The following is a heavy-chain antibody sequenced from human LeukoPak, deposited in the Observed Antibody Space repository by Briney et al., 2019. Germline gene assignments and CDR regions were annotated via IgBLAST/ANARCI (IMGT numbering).Heavy chain of an antibody. D-gene: IGHD3-10*01. V-gene: IGHV3-23*01. CDR3: AKGDQYYYSSGSYSDWFDP. CDR1: GFTFSSYA. Sequence: GGSLRLSCAASGFTFSSYAMSWVRQAPGKGLEWVSAISGSGGSTYYADSVKGRFTISRDNSKNTLYLQMNSLRAEDTAVYYCAKGDQYYYSSGSYSDWFDPWGQGTLVTVSS. CDR2: ISGSGGST. J-gene: IGHJ5*02.